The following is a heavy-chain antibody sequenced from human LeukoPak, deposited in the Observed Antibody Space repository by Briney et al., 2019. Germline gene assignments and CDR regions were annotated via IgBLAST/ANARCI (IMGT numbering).Heavy chain of an antibody. J-gene: IGHJ3*02. V-gene: IGHV1-2*02. CDR2: INPNSGGT. CDR1: GYTFTGYY. D-gene: IGHD3-16*02. Sequence: ASVKVSCKASGYTFTGYYMHWVRQAPGQGLEWMGWINPNSGGTNYAQKFQGRVTMTRDTSISTAYMELSRLRSDDTAVYYCAKSYDCVWGSYRSGAFDIWGQGTMVTVSS. CDR3: AKSYDCVWGSYRSGAFDI.